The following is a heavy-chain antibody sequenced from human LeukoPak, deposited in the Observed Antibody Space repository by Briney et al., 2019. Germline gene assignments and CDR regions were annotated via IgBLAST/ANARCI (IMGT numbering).Heavy chain of an antibody. Sequence: ASVKVSCKASGGTFSSYAISWVRQAPGQGLEWMGIINPSGGSTSYAQKFQGRVTMTRDTSTSTVYMELSSLRSEDTAVYYCARGSGGIPDYWGQGTMVTVSS. J-gene: IGHJ4*02. D-gene: IGHD2-15*01. V-gene: IGHV1-46*01. CDR3: ARGSGGIPDY. CDR1: GGTFSSYA. CDR2: INPSGGST.